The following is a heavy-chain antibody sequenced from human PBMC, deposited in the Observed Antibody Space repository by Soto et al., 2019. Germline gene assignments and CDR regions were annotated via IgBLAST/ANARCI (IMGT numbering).Heavy chain of an antibody. CDR3: TRDGQRTKFDY. Sequence: RASVKVSCKASGHTFTGYYIHWVRQAPGQGLEWMGWINPNSDATNYAQKFQGRVTMTRDTSINTAYLELSSLRSDDTAVYYCTRDGQRTKFDYWGQGTLVTVSS. V-gene: IGHV1-2*02. J-gene: IGHJ4*02. CDR2: INPNSDAT. CDR1: GHTFTGYY.